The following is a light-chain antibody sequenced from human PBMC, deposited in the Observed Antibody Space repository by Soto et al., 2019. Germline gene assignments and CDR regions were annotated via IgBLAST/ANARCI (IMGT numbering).Light chain of an antibody. CDR1: QSVRGN. J-gene: IGKJ1*01. CDR2: DAS. V-gene: IGKV3-15*01. CDR3: QQYDNWPLWT. Sequence: EIVMTQSPATLSVSPGEGATLSCRASQSVRGNLAWFQQKPGQAPRLLIFDASTRATDVPARFSGSGSGTEFTLTISSLQSEDFAVYYCQQYDNWPLWTFGQGTKVEIK.